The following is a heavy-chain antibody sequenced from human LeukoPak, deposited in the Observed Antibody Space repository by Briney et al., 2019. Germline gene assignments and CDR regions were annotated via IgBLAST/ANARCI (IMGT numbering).Heavy chain of an antibody. D-gene: IGHD1-26*01. V-gene: IGHV4-30-2*01. Sequence: SETLSLTCAVSGGSISSGGYSWSWIRQPPGKGLEWIGYIYHSGSTYYNPSLKSRVTISVDRSKNQFSLKLSSVTAADTAVYYCARGYRGPMGYWGQGTLVTVSS. CDR3: ARGYRGPMGY. J-gene: IGHJ4*02. CDR1: GGSISSGGYS. CDR2: IYHSGST.